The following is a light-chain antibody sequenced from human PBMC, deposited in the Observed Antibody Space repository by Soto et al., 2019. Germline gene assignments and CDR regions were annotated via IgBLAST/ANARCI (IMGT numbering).Light chain of an antibody. V-gene: IGLV2-14*01. CDR3: SSYTITTPFPYWV. Sequence: QSALTQPASVSGSPGQSITISCTGTSSDIGGYNFVSWYQQHPGKAPKLMIYEVTNRPSGVSNRFSGSKSGNTASLTISGLQAEDEADYYCSSYTITTPFPYWVFGGGTKLTVL. J-gene: IGLJ3*02. CDR2: EVT. CDR1: SSDIGGYNF.